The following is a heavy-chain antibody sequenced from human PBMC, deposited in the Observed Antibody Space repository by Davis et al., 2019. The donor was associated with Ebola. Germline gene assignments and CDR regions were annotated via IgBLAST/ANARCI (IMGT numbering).Heavy chain of an antibody. J-gene: IGHJ4*02. Sequence: ASVTVSCKASGYTFTGYYMHWVRQAPGQGLEWMGWINPNSGGTNYAQKFQGRVTMTRDTSISTAYMELSRLRSDDTAVYYCARDPKGDYYGSGSYYNDYWGQGTLVTVSS. CDR1: GYTFTGYY. CDR2: INPNSGGT. CDR3: ARDPKGDYYGSGSYYNDY. D-gene: IGHD3-10*01. V-gene: IGHV1-2*02.